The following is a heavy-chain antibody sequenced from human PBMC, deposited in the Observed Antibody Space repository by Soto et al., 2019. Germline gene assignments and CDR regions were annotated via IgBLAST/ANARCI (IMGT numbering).Heavy chain of an antibody. Sequence: GGSLRLSCAASGFTFDDYTMHWVRQAPGKGLEWVSLISWDGGSTYYADSVKGRFTISRDNSKNSLYLQMNSLRTEDTALYYCAKAGRFLEWLFDGFDPWGQGTLVTVSS. CDR1: GFTFDDYT. D-gene: IGHD3-3*01. V-gene: IGHV3-43*01. CDR2: ISWDGGST. CDR3: AKAGRFLEWLFDGFDP. J-gene: IGHJ5*02.